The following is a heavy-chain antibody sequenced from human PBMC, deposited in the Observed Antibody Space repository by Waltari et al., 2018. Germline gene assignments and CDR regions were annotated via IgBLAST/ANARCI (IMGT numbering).Heavy chain of an antibody. J-gene: IGHJ5*02. Sequence: QVQLQQWGAGLLKPSETLSLTCAVYGGSFSGYYWRWIRQPPGKGLEWIGEINHSGSTNYNPSLKSRVTISVDTSKNQFSLKLSSVTAADTAVYYCARYIVVVVAATSNWFDPWGQGTLVTVSS. D-gene: IGHD2-15*01. CDR2: INHSGST. V-gene: IGHV4-34*01. CDR3: ARYIVVVVAATSNWFDP. CDR1: GGSFSGYY.